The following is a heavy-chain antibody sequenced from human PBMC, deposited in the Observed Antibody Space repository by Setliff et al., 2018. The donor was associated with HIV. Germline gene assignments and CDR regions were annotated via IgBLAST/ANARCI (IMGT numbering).Heavy chain of an antibody. CDR3: ARELEGVQGPFQS. Sequence: ASVKVSCKISGYTLTEVSMHWVRQAPGKGLEWMGGFDPEDGETIYAQKFQDRVTITADETTSTAYMELRSLRSEDTAMYYCARELEGVQGPFQSWGQGTLVTVSS. CDR1: GYTLTEVS. J-gene: IGHJ1*01. V-gene: IGHV1-24*01. D-gene: IGHD3-10*01. CDR2: FDPEDGET.